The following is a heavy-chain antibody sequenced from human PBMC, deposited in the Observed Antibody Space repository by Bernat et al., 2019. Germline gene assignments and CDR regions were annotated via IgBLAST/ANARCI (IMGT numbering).Heavy chain of an antibody. V-gene: IGHV3-30*18. CDR2: ISYDGSNK. CDR1: GFTFSSYG. J-gene: IGHJ6*02. D-gene: IGHD1-26*01. Sequence: MQLVESGGGLVQRGESLRLSCAASGFTFSSYGMHWVRQAPGKGLEWVAAISYDGSNKYYADSVKGRFTISRDNSKNTLYLQMNSLRAEDTAVYYCAKDRGVFYYYGMDVWGQGTTVTVSS. CDR3: AKDRGVFYYYGMDV.